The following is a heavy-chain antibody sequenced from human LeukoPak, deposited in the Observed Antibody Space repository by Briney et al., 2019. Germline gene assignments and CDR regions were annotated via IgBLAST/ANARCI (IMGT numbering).Heavy chain of an antibody. CDR1: GFIFDDYG. D-gene: IGHD1-14*01. CDR2: ISRNNAR. Sequence: GGSLRLSCEASGFIFDDYGMHWVRQAPGKGLEWVSGISRNNARGYAGSVRGRVTISRDNATNCLYLQMNSLREEDTALYYCAKEDVTRKGYMDVWGKGTTVTVYS. V-gene: IGHV3-9*01. J-gene: IGHJ6*04. CDR3: AKEDVTRKGYMDV.